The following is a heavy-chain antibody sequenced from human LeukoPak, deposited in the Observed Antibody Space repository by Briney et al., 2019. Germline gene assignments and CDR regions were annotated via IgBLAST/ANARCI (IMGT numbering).Heavy chain of an antibody. CDR2: INHSGST. CDR3: ARRYYDFWSGYYTRGYGMDV. D-gene: IGHD3-3*01. J-gene: IGHJ6*02. V-gene: IGHV4-34*01. Sequence: SETLSLTCAVYGGSFSGYYWSWIRQPPGKGLEWIGEINHSGSTNYNPSLKSRVTISVDTSKNQFSLKLSSVTAADTAVYYCARRYYDFWSGYYTRGYGMDVWGQGTTVTVSS. CDR1: GGSFSGYY.